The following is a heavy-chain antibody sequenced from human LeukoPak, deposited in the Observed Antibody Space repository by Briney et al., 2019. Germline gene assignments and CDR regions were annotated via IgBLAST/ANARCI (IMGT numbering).Heavy chain of an antibody. V-gene: IGHV4-59*01. D-gene: IGHD6-19*01. Sequence: SETLSLTCTVSGGSISSYYWSWFRQPPGKGLEWIGYIYYSGSTNYNPSLKSRVTISVDTSKNQFSLKLKSVTAADTAVYYCARVIAVAGAFNAFDIWGQGTVVTVSS. CDR2: IYYSGST. J-gene: IGHJ3*02. CDR1: GGSISSYY. CDR3: ARVIAVAGAFNAFDI.